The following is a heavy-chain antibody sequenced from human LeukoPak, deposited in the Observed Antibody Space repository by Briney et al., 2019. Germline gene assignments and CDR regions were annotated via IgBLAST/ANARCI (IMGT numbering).Heavy chain of an antibody. Sequence: ASVKVSCKASGYTFTSYAMHWVRQAPGQRLEWMGWINAGNGNTKYSLEFQGRVTITRDTSASTAYMELSSLRSEDMAVYYCARAAAGPYNWFDPWGQGTLVTVSS. CDR2: INAGNGNT. CDR1: GYTFTSYA. CDR3: ARAAAGPYNWFDP. V-gene: IGHV1-3*03. D-gene: IGHD6-13*01. J-gene: IGHJ5*02.